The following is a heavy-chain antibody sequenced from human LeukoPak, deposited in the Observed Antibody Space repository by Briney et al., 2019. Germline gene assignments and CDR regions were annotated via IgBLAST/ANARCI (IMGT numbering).Heavy chain of an antibody. CDR1: GGTFSSYA. Sequence: SVKVSCEASGGTFSSYAISWVRQAPGQGLEWMGGIIPIFGTANYAQKFQGRVTITTDESTSTAYMELSSLRSEDTAVYYCARDPTSGSEYFDYWGQGTLVTVSS. J-gene: IGHJ4*02. CDR2: IIPIFGTA. D-gene: IGHD3-3*01. V-gene: IGHV1-69*05. CDR3: ARDPTSGSEYFDY.